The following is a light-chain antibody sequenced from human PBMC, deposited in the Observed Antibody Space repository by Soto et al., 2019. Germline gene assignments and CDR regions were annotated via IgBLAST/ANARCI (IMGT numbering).Light chain of an antibody. J-gene: IGKJ1*01. Sequence: QLTPSPSSLSASVGDRVTITCRSSQDIAIYLAWYQQKPGEAPKLLIYAASTLYGGVPSRFSGSGSGTEFTLTISSLQPDDFATYYCQQYNSYPTWTFGQGTKVDIK. CDR3: QQYNSYPTWT. CDR1: QDIAIY. CDR2: AAS. V-gene: IGKV1-9*01.